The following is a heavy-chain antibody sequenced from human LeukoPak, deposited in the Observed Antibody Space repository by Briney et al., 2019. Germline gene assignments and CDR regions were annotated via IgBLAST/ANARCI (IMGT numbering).Heavy chain of an antibody. CDR3: AKGREAYSGSYTPFDP. D-gene: IGHD1-26*01. Sequence: PGGSLRLSCAASGFTLSNCAMSWVRQAPGKGLECVSTISGSGSNTYYTDSVKGRFTISRDSSKNTLYLQMNSLRAEDTAVYYCAKGREAYSGSYTPFDPWGQGTLVTVSS. J-gene: IGHJ5*02. V-gene: IGHV3-23*01. CDR2: ISGSGSNT. CDR1: GFTLSNCA.